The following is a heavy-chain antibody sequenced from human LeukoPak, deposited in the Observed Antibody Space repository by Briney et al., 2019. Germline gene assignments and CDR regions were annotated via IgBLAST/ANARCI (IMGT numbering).Heavy chain of an antibody. CDR3: AKDLNEYGSGSYYDY. V-gene: IGHV3-7*03. J-gene: IGHJ4*02. CDR1: GFTFSSYW. D-gene: IGHD3-10*01. CDR2: IKQDGSEK. Sequence: GGSLRLSCAASGFTFSSYWMSWVRQAPGKGLEWVANIKQDGSEKYYVDSVKGRFTISRDNAKNSLYLQMNSLRAEDTAVYYCAKDLNEYGSGSYYDYWGQGTLVTVSS.